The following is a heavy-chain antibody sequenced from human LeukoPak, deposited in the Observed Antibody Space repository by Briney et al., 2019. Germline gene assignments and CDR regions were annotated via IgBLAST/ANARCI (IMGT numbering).Heavy chain of an antibody. Sequence: GASVKVSCKASGYTFADYYIHWVRQAPGQGLEWMGIINPSGGSTSYAQKFQGRVTMTRDTSTSTVYMELSSLRSEDTAVYYCARDPEGFYYDSSGYLDYWGQGTLVTVSS. V-gene: IGHV1-46*01. D-gene: IGHD3-22*01. CDR2: INPSGGST. CDR1: GYTFADYY. J-gene: IGHJ4*02. CDR3: ARDPEGFYYDSSGYLDY.